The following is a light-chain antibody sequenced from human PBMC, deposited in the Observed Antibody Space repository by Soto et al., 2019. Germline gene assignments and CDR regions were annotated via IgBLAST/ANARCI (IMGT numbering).Light chain of an antibody. CDR1: SGHSSYA. V-gene: IGLV4-69*01. CDR3: QTWGTGSWV. Sequence: QLVLTQSPSASASLGASVKLTCTLSSGHSSYAIAWHQQQPEKGPRYLIKLNSDGSHSKGDGIPDRFSGSSSGAERYLTISSLQSEDEADYYCQTWGTGSWVFGGGTKVTVL. CDR2: LNSDGSH. J-gene: IGLJ3*02.